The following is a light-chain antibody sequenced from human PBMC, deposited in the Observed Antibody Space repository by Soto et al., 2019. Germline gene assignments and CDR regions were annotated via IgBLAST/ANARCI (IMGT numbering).Light chain of an antibody. J-gene: IGKJ1*01. CDR2: SAS. Sequence: DIQMTQSPSSLSASVGDRVTITCRASQGIRDDLGWYQQKPGKVPVLLIYSASTLKAGIPSRFSGSGAGTDFTLTISSLQPEDFATYYCQKYDSAPRTFGQGTKVDMK. CDR3: QKYDSAPRT. V-gene: IGKV1-27*01. CDR1: QGIRDD.